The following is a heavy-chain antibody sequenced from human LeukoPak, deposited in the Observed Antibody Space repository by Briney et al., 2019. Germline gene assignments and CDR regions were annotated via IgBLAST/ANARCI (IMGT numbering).Heavy chain of an antibody. CDR3: ARDSALAQAVMFDY. D-gene: IGHD6-19*01. CDR2: IDHSGST. Sequence: PSETLSLTCTVYGYSISSGYYWGWIRQPPGKGLEWTGSIDHSGSTYYNPSLKSRITISVDTSKNQFTPKLSSVTAADTAVYYCARDSALAQAVMFDYWGQGTLVTVSS. J-gene: IGHJ4*02. V-gene: IGHV4-38-2*02. CDR1: GYSISSGYY.